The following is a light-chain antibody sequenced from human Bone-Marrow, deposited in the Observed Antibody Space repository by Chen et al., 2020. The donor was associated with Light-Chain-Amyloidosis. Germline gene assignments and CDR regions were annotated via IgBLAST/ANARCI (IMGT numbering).Light chain of an antibody. CDR2: AAS. CDR1: QTIDTF. V-gene: IGKV1-39*01. CDR3: QQSYITPRT. Sequence: DIQMTQSPSALSASGGDRVTITCRASQTIDTFLNWYQQRPGKAPKLLIYAASSLQSGVPSRFSGSGSGTEFSLTINTLQPEDFATYFCQQSYITPRTFGQGTTVEI. J-gene: IGKJ1*01.